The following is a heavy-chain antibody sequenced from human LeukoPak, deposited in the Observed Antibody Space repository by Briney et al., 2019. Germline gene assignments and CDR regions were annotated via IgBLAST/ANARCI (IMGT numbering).Heavy chain of an antibody. J-gene: IGHJ5*02. CDR3: AREGYYYDSSGSEKPLWFDP. CDR1: GGTFSSYA. CDR2: IIPIFGTA. Sequence: SVKVSCKASGGTFSSYAISWVRQAPGQGLEWMGGIIPIFGTANYAQKFQGRVTITTDESTSTAYMELSSLRSEDTAVYYCAREGYYYDSSGSEKPLWFDPWGQGTLVTVSS. D-gene: IGHD3-22*01. V-gene: IGHV1-69*05.